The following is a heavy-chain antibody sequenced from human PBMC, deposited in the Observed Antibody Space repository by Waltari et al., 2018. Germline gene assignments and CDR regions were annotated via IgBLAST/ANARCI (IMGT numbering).Heavy chain of an antibody. V-gene: IGHV3-7*01. Sequence: EVQLVESGGALVQPGGSVRLSCAASGFTFSTTWMCWVRQTPGKGLDWVDKIKPDGSEKYYVDSVKGRVTISIDNAKNSLYLQMNSLRAEDTAVYFCASGGGRPFDYWGQGTLVTVSS. CDR3: ASGGGRPFDY. J-gene: IGHJ4*02. CDR2: IKPDGSEK. CDR1: GFTFSTTW. D-gene: IGHD3-16*01.